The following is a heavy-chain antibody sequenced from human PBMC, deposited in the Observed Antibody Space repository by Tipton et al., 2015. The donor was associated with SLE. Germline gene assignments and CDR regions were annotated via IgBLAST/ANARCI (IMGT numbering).Heavy chain of an antibody. CDR2: ISYSGST. J-gene: IGHJ3*02. D-gene: IGHD1-26*01. V-gene: IGHV4-59*11. Sequence: LSLTCTVSGGSISSHYWSWIRQPPGKGLQWIRYISYSGSTNYNPSLKSRVTISIDTSKNQFSLKLTSVTAADTAVYYCARDLGSGGAFDIWGQGTMVTVSS. CDR3: ARDLGSGGAFDI. CDR1: GGSISSHY.